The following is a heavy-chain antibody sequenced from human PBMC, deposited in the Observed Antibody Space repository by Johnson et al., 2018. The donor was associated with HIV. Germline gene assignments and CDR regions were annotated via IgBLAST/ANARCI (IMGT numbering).Heavy chain of an antibody. J-gene: IGHJ3*01. D-gene: IGHD3-22*01. CDR3: AAGGSSGDYRQTDAFDV. CDR1: GFTSSSYW. Sequence: VQLVESGGGLVQPGGSLRLSCAASGFTSSSYWMHWIRQTPGKGLAWVSRIIGDGSSTAYAASVKGRFTISSDNAMQTLYLQMNILREEDTAVYYCAAGGSSGDYRQTDAFDVWGQGTMVTVSS. CDR2: IIGDGSST. V-gene: IGHV3-74*02.